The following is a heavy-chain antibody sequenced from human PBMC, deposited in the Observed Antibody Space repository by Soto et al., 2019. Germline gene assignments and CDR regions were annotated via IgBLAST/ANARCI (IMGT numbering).Heavy chain of an antibody. Sequence: QVELVQSGAEVKKPGSSVKVSCQASEDTFRNYAISWVRQAPGQGLEWMRAIIPIFGTANYAQKFQGRVTITADTSANKVYLELSSLRSEDTAVYYCASTKYDSSAYYYWYLGLWGRCTLVTVSS. CDR2: IIPIFGTA. D-gene: IGHD3-22*01. CDR3: ASTKYDSSAYYYWYLGL. J-gene: IGHJ2*01. V-gene: IGHV1-69*06. CDR1: EDTFRNYA.